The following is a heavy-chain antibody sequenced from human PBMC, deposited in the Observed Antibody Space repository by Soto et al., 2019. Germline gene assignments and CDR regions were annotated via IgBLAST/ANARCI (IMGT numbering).Heavy chain of an antibody. D-gene: IGHD1-1*01. CDR2: FDPEDGET. V-gene: IGHV1-24*01. CDR1: GYTLTELS. J-gene: IGHJ4*02. Sequence: ASGRASCRVSGYTLTELSMHWVRQAPGKGLEWMGGFDPEDGETIYAQKFQGRVTMTEDTSTDTAYMELSSRRSEDTAVYYCAADPLPLEHLDYWGQGTLVNVSS. CDR3: AADPLPLEHLDY.